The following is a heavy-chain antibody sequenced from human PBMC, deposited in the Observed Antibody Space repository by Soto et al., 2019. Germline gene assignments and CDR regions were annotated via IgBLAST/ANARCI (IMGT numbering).Heavy chain of an antibody. J-gene: IGHJ6*02. CDR3: PRGLRDPEVAYYSGMDV. CDR1: GFTFSGYG. Sequence: QVQLVESGGGVVQPGRSLRLSCVAVGFTFSGYGMHWVRQAPGKGLEWVTVIWYDGTNKYYADSMKGRLTISSDNSKNTLDLQIHSHRAEEKAGYYCPRGLRDPEVAYYSGMDVWGPGTTVTVA. CDR2: IWYDGTNK. D-gene: IGHD5-12*01. V-gene: IGHV3-33*01.